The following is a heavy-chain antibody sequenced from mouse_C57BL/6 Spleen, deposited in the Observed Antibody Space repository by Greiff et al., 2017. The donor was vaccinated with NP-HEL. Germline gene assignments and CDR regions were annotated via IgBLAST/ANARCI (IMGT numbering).Heavy chain of an antibody. CDR1: GYTFTSYW. CDR2: IDPSDSET. V-gene: IGHV1-52*01. Sequence: VQLQQPGAELVRPGSSVKLSCKASGYTFTSYWMHWVKQRPIQGLEWIGNIDPSDSETHYNQKFKDKATLTVDKSSSTAYMQLSSLTSEDSAVYYCARANYYGSSSVYFDYWGQGTTLTVSS. CDR3: ARANYYGSSSVYFDY. J-gene: IGHJ2*01. D-gene: IGHD1-1*01.